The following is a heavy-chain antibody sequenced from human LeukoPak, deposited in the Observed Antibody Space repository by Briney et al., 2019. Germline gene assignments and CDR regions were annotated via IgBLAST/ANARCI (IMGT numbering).Heavy chain of an antibody. V-gene: IGHV1-69*13. CDR1: RGTFSSYA. D-gene: IGHD3-22*01. Sequence: SVKVSCKASRGTFSSYAISWVRQAPGQGLEWMGGIIPIFGTANYAQKFQGRVTITADESTSTAYMELSSLRSEDTAVYYCARDQNYYHITLDYWGQGTLVTVSS. CDR3: ARDQNYYHITLDY. CDR2: IIPIFGTA. J-gene: IGHJ4*02.